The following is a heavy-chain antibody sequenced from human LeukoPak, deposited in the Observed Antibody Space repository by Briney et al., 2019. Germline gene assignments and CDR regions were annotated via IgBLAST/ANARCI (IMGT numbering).Heavy chain of an antibody. CDR1: GFTFSSYW. J-gene: IGHJ4*02. Sequence: GGSLRLSCAASGFTFSSYWMSWVRQAPGKGGEGVADINQDGREKNYVESVKGRFTISRDNAKNSLYLQMNSLRAEDTAVYYCARDIYRIPDYWGQGTLVTVSS. CDR3: ARDIYRIPDY. CDR2: INQDGREK. D-gene: IGHD2-21*01. V-gene: IGHV3-7*05.